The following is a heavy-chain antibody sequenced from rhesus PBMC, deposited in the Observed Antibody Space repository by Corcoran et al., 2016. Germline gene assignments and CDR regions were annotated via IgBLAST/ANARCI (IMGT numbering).Heavy chain of an antibody. CDR3: ARARRWPAVNYFDY. CDR2: IYWDDDK. J-gene: IGHJ4*01. D-gene: IGHD6-37*01. CDR1: GFSLTTSGMG. Sequence: QVTLKESGHALVKPTQTLTLTCTFSGFSLTTSGMGVGWIRQPPGRALQWLALIYWDDDKRYSTSLKSRLTISKDPSKNQAVLTMTNMDPVDTATYYCARARRWPAVNYFDYWGQGVLVTVSS. V-gene: IGHV2-174*01.